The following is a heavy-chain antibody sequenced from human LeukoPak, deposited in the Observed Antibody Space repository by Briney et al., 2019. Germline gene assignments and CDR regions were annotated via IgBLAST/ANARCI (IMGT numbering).Heavy chain of an antibody. V-gene: IGHV4-38-2*01. D-gene: IGHD2-2*01. CDR1: SYSFSSGSY. Sequence: PSETLSLTCAVSSYSFSSGSYWGWLRQPPGKGLAWIGRIYHSGSTYYNPSLKSRVTISVDTSKNQFSLKLSSVTAADTAVYYCARQAGWRRGVLVVVPAASLDYWGQGTLVTVSS. J-gene: IGHJ4*02. CDR3: ARQAGWRRGVLVVVPAASLDY. CDR2: IYHSGST.